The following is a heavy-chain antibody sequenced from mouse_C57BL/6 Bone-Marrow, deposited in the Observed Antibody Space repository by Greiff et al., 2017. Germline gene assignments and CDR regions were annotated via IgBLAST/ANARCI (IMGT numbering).Heavy chain of an antibody. CDR2: ISSGGSYT. V-gene: IGHV5-6*01. D-gene: IGHD2-5*01. J-gene: IGHJ2*01. CDR3: ARYSNYFDY. Sequence: EVNVADSGGDLVKPGGSLKLSCAASGFTFSSYGMSWVRQTPDKRLEWVATISSGGSYTYYPDSVKGRFTISRDNAKDTLYLQMSSLKSEDTAMYYCARYSNYFDYWGQGTTLTVSS. CDR1: GFTFSSYG.